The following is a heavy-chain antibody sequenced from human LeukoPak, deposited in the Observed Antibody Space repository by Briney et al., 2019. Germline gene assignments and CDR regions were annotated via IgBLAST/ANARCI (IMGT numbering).Heavy chain of an antibody. CDR3: ARVPHYYDSSGYYAHWFDP. CDR1: GGSISSYY. D-gene: IGHD3-22*01. CDR2: IYYSGST. J-gene: IGHJ5*02. Sequence: SETLSLTCAVYGGSISSYYWSWIRQPPGKGLEWIGYIYYSGSTNYNPSLKSRVTISVDTSKNQFSLKLSSVTAADTAVYYCARVPHYYDSSGYYAHWFDPWGQGTLVTVSS. V-gene: IGHV4-59*01.